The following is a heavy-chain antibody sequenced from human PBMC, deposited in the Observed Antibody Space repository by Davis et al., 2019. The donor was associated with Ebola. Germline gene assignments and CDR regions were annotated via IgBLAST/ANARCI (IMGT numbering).Heavy chain of an antibody. D-gene: IGHD1/OR15-1a*01. CDR3: ARFGMYSEQYYYYYYGMDV. CDR1: GGSISSYY. Sequence: PSETLSLTCTVSGGSISSYYWSWIRQPPGKGLEWIGYIYYSGSTNYNPSLKSRVTISVDTSKNQFSLKLSSVTAADTAVYYCARFGMYSEQYYYYYYGMDVWGQGTTVTVSS. CDR2: IYYSGST. V-gene: IGHV4-59*12. J-gene: IGHJ6*02.